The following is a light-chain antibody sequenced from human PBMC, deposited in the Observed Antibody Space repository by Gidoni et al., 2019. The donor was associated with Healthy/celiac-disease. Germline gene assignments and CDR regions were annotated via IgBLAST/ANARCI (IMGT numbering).Light chain of an antibody. V-gene: IGLV2-14*01. Sequence: QSALTPPASVSGSPGQSITISCTGTSSDVGGYNYVSWYQQHPGKAPKLMIYDVSNRPSGVSNRFSGSKSGNTASLTISGLQAEDEADYYCSSYTSSFVVFGGGTKLTVL. CDR1: SSDVGGYNY. CDR3: SSYTSSFVV. CDR2: DVS. J-gene: IGLJ2*01.